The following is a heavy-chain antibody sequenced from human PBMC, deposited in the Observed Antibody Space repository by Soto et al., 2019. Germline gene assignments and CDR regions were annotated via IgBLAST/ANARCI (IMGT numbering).Heavy chain of an antibody. J-gene: IGHJ4*02. CDR1: GGSINSRSW. CDR3: ACDTRGAPANRRYYFDF. CDR2: IYHTGNT. Sequence: SEILSLTCAVSGGSINSRSWWSWVRQPPGKGLEWIGEIYHTGNTNYNLSLESRVTISVDKSKNQFSLNLNSVTAADTAMYYCACDTRGAPANRRYYFDFWGQGTLVTVSS. D-gene: IGHD2-15*01. V-gene: IGHV4-4*02.